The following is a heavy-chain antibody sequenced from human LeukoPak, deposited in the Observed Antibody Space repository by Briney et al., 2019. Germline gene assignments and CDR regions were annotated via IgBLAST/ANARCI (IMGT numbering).Heavy chain of an antibody. CDR2: ISSSSSTI. V-gene: IGHV3-11*04. D-gene: IGHD3-22*01. Sequence: GGSLRLSCAASGFTFSDYYMSWIRQAPGKGLEGVSYISSSSSTIYYADSVNGRFTISRDNAKNSLYLQMNSLRAEDTAVYYCARVDSSGYYYAGAFDIWGQGTMVTVSS. CDR3: ARVDSSGYYYAGAFDI. CDR1: GFTFSDYY. J-gene: IGHJ3*02.